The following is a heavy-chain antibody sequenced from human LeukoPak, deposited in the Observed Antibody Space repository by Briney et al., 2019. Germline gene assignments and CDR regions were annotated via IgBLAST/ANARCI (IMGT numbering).Heavy chain of an antibody. D-gene: IGHD3-10*01. CDR2: IRYDGSNK. CDR3: AKDTGRHYELLWFGESFDY. J-gene: IGHJ4*02. Sequence: GGSLRLSCAASGFTFSNYGMHWVRQAPGKGLEWVAFIRYDGSNKYYADSVKGRFTISRDNSKNTLYLQMNSLRAEDTAVYYCAKDTGRHYELLWFGESFDYWGQGTLVTVSS. CDR1: GFTFSNYG. V-gene: IGHV3-30*02.